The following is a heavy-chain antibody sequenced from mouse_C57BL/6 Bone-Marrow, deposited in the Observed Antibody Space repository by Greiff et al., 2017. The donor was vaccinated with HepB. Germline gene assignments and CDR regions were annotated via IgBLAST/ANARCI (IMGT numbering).Heavy chain of an antibody. V-gene: IGHV1-59*01. Sequence: VQLQQPGAELVRPGTSVKLSCKASGYTFTSYWMHWVKQRPGQGLEWIGVIDPSDSYTNYNQKFKGKATLTVDTSSSTAYMQLNSLTSEDSAVYYCASKEDYYGSSYWYFDVWGTGTTVTVSS. CDR1: GYTFTSYW. CDR3: ASKEDYYGSSYWYFDV. J-gene: IGHJ1*03. D-gene: IGHD1-1*01. CDR2: IDPSDSYT.